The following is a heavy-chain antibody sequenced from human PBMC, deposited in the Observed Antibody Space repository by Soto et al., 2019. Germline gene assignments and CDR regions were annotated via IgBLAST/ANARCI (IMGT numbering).Heavy chain of an antibody. D-gene: IGHD1-26*01. Sequence: PGGSLRLSCAASGFTFSSYGMHWVRQAPGKGLEWVAVISYDGSNKHYADSVKGRFTISRDNSKNTLFLQMNSLRAEDTAVYYCAKGSTTSRDDYDGRNVWGQGTRVTVPS. CDR2: ISYDGSNK. V-gene: IGHV3-30*18. CDR1: GFTFSSYG. J-gene: IGHJ6*02. CDR3: AKGSTTSRDDYDGRNV.